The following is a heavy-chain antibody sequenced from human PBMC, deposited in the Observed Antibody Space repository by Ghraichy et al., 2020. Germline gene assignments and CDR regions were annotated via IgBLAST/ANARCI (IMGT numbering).Heavy chain of an antibody. V-gene: IGHV4-61*01. CDR1: GGSVSSGSYF. CDR3: ARGVTSYYGMDV. J-gene: IGHJ6*02. CDR2: ISYNGST. Sequence: ESLNISCAVSGGSVSSGSYFWSWIRQPPGKGLEWIGCISYNGSTNYNPSLKSRVTISVDTSKNQFSLKLSSVTAADTAVYYCARGVTSYYGMDVWGQGTTVTVSS. D-gene: IGHD3-3*01.